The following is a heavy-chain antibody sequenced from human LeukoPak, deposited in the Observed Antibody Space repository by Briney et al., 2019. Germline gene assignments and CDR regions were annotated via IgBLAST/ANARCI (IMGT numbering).Heavy chain of an antibody. CDR2: ISSSSSYT. CDR3: ARSRQWLETNWFDP. D-gene: IGHD6-19*01. J-gene: IGHJ5*02. Sequence: GGSLRLSCAASGFSFSDYYMSWIRQAPGKGLEWVSYISSSSSYTKYADSVKGRFTISRDNAKNSLYPQMNSLRAEDTAAYYCARSRQWLETNWFDPWGQGTLVTVSS. V-gene: IGHV3-11*03. CDR1: GFSFSDYY.